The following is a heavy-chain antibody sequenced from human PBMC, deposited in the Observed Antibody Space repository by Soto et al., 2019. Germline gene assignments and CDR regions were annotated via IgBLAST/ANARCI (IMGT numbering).Heavy chain of an antibody. Sequence: EVQLLESGGGLVQPGGSLRLSCAASGFTFSSYAMNWVRQAPGKGLELVSAISGSGGSTYYADSVKGRFTISRDNAKNTLYLQMNSLRAEDTAVYYCARGRWGYSSGWYAPRDYWGQGTLVTVSS. J-gene: IGHJ4*02. CDR2: ISGSGGST. V-gene: IGHV3-23*01. CDR3: ARGRWGYSSGWYAPRDY. D-gene: IGHD6-19*01. CDR1: GFTFSSYA.